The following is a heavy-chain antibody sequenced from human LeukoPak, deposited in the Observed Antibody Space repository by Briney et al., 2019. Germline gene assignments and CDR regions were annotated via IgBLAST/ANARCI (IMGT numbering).Heavy chain of an antibody. D-gene: IGHD1-7*01. CDR3: ARYRYNWNLIPYYFDY. Sequence: GGSLRLSCAASGFTFSSYWMSWVRQAPGKGLEWVANIKQDGSEKYYVDSVKGRFTISRDNAKNSLYLQMNSLRAEDTAVYYCARYRYNWNLIPYYFDYWGQGTLVTVSP. J-gene: IGHJ4*02. V-gene: IGHV3-7*01. CDR2: IKQDGSEK. CDR1: GFTFSSYW.